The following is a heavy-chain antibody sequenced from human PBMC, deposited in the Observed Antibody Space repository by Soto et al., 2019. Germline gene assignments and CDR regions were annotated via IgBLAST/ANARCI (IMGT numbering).Heavy chain of an antibody. Sequence: QVQLVQSGAEVKKPGSSMKVSCKASGGTFSSYAISWVRQAPGQGLEWMGGSIPIFGTANYAQKFQGRVTITADESTSTAYMELSSLRSEDTAVYYCARDTVVGQSPLYGMDVWGQGTTVTVSS. D-gene: IGHD4-17*01. V-gene: IGHV1-69*12. J-gene: IGHJ6*02. CDR1: GGTFSSYA. CDR3: ARDTVVGQSPLYGMDV. CDR2: SIPIFGTA.